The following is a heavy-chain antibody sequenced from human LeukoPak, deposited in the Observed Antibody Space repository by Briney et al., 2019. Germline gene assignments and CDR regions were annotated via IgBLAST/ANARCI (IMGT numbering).Heavy chain of an antibody. CDR1: GFAFSSYD. Sequence: GRSLRLSCAASGFAFSSYDMNWVRQAPGKGLEWVASISNDGKNKYYADSVKGRFTISRDNSKNTLYLQMNSLRAEGTAVYYCARGRYYGRGGYFDYWGQGTLVTVSS. CDR3: ARGRYYGRGGYFDY. J-gene: IGHJ4*02. CDR2: ISNDGKNK. D-gene: IGHD3-10*02. V-gene: IGHV3-30*04.